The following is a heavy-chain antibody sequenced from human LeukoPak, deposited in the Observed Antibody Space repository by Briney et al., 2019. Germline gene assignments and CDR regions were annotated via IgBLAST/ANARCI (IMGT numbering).Heavy chain of an antibody. CDR1: GYSFTSYW. V-gene: IGHV5-10-1*01. Sequence: GESLKISCKGSGYSFTSYWISWVRQMPGKGLEWMGRIDPSDSYTNYSPSFQGHVTIPADKSIRTAYLQWSSLKASDTAMYYCARQSYGDYVSYWGQGTLVSVSS. D-gene: IGHD4-17*01. CDR2: IDPSDSYT. CDR3: ARQSYGDYVSY. J-gene: IGHJ4*02.